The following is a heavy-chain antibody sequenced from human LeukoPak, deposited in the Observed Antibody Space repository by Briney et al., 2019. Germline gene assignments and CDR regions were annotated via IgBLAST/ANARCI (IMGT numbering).Heavy chain of an antibody. Sequence: PSETLSLTCTVSGGSISSYYWSWIRQPPGKGLEWIGYIYYTGSTNYNPSLKSRVTISADASKNQFSLKLGSVTAAGTAVYYCARGPYYYDSSGYYYSYFDYWGQGTLVTVSS. D-gene: IGHD3-22*01. V-gene: IGHV4-59*01. CDR3: ARGPYYYDSSGYYYSYFDY. J-gene: IGHJ4*02. CDR1: GGSISSYY. CDR2: IYYTGST.